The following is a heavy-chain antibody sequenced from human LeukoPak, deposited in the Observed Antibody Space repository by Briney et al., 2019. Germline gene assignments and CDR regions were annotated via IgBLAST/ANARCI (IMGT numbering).Heavy chain of an antibody. D-gene: IGHD2-21*02. CDR3: ARDPGGLKAYCGGDCYWRAFDI. Sequence: SETLSLTCAVSGGSISSYYWSWIRQPPGKGLEWIGYIYYSGSTNYNPSLKSRVTISVDTSKNQFSLKLSSVTAADTAVYYCARDPGGLKAYCGGDCYWRAFDIWGQGTMVTVSS. V-gene: IGHV4-59*01. CDR2: IYYSGST. J-gene: IGHJ3*02. CDR1: GGSISSYY.